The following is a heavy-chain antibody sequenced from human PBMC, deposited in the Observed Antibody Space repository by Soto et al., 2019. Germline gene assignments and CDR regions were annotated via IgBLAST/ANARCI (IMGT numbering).Heavy chain of an antibody. CDR3: ARSPNIVVVPAASWFDP. V-gene: IGHV4-61*01. J-gene: IGHJ5*02. CDR2: IYYSGST. D-gene: IGHD2-2*01. CDR1: GGSVSSGSYY. Sequence: SETLSLTCTVSGGSVSSGSYYWSWIRQPPGKGLEGIGYIYYSGSTNYNPSLKSRVTISVDTSKNQFSLKLSSVTAADTAVYYCARSPNIVVVPAASWFDPWGQGTLVTVSS.